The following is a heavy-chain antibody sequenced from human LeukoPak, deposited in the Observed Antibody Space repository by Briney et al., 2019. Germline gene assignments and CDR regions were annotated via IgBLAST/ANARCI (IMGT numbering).Heavy chain of an antibody. CDR2: IIPIFGTA. V-gene: IGHV1-69*05. CDR3: ARLLPGMWYSSGPNYGMDV. J-gene: IGHJ6*02. CDR1: GGTFSSYA. D-gene: IGHD6-19*01. Sequence: SVKVSCKASGGTFSSYAISWVRQAPGQGLEWMGGIIPIFGTANYAQKFQGRVTITTDESTSTAYMELSSLRSEDTAVYYCARLLPGMWYSSGPNYGMDVWGQGTTVTVSS.